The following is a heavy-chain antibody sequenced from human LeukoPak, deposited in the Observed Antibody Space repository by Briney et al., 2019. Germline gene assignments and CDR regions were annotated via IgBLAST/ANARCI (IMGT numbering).Heavy chain of an antibody. CDR1: GGSISSYY. V-gene: IGHV4-59*01. J-gene: IGHJ4*02. D-gene: IGHD6-19*01. Sequence: PSETLSLTCTVSGGSISSYYWSWIRQPPGKGLEWIGYIHNSGSTNYYPSLKSRVTISVDTSKNQFSLKLTSVTAADTAVYYCARGAGWYDYWGQGTLVTVSS. CDR2: IHNSGST. CDR3: ARGAGWYDY.